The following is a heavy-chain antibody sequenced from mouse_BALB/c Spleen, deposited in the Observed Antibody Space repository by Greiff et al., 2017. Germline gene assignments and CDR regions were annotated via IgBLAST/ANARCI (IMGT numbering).Heavy chain of an antibody. CDR2: INPGSGGT. Sequence: QVQLKESGAELVRPGTSVKVSCKASGYAFTNYLIEWVKQRPGQGLEWIGVINPGSGGTNYNEKFKGKATLTADKSSSTAYMQLSSLTSDDSAVYFCARCGNYPYYFDYWGQGTTLTVSS. CDR1: GYAFTNYL. J-gene: IGHJ2*01. D-gene: IGHD2-1*01. CDR3: ARCGNYPYYFDY. V-gene: IGHV1-54*01.